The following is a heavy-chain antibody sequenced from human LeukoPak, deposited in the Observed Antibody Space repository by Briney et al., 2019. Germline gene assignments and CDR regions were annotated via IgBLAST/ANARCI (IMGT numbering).Heavy chain of an antibody. Sequence: GASVKVSCKASGYTFTGYYMHWVRQAPGQGLEWMGWINPNSGGTNYAQKFQGRVTMTRDTSISTAYMELSRLRSDDTAVYYCARDKEYRGGFYNWFDPWGQGTLVTVSS. J-gene: IGHJ5*02. CDR3: ARDKEYRGGFYNWFDP. D-gene: IGHD3-10*01. CDR2: INPNSGGT. V-gene: IGHV1-2*02. CDR1: GYTFTGYY.